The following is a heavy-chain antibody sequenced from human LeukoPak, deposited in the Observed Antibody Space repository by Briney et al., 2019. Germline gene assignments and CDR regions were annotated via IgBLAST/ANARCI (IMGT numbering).Heavy chain of an antibody. CDR1: GFTFSSYG. J-gene: IGHJ4*02. CDR3: ANGGGYYDSSGYLNY. CDR2: ISYDGSNK. D-gene: IGHD3-22*01. V-gene: IGHV3-30*18. Sequence: PGGSLRLSCAASGFTFSSYGMHWVRQAPGKGLGWVAVISYDGSNKYYADSVKGRFTISRDNSKNTLYLQMNSLRAEDTAVYYCANGGGYYDSSGYLNYWGQGTLVTVSS.